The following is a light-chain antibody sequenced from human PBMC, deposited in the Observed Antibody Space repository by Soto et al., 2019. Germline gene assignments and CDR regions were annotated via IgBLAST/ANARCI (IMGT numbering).Light chain of an antibody. CDR1: HTISSRY. Sequence: EMVMTQSPSTLSVSPGERATLSCRASHTISSRYLAWYQQKPGQAPRLLIYGASSRATGIPERFSGSGSGTDFALTISRLQPEDFAVYYCQQYGSSPQTFGHGTKVDI. CDR2: GAS. CDR3: QQYGSSPQT. J-gene: IGKJ1*01. V-gene: IGKV3-20*01.